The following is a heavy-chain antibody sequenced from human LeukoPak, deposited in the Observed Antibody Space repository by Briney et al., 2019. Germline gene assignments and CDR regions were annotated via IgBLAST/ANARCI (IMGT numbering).Heavy chain of an antibody. V-gene: IGHV4-34*01. D-gene: IGHD2-2*01. CDR1: GGSFSGYY. CDR3: ARGEPGAVANNYYYYMDV. Sequence: SETLSLTCAVYGGSFSGYYWSWIRQPPGKGLEWIGEINHSGSTNYNPSLKSRVTMSVDTSKNQFSLKLSTVTAADTAVYYCARGEPGAVANNYYYYMDVWGKGTTVTVSS. J-gene: IGHJ6*03. CDR2: INHSGST.